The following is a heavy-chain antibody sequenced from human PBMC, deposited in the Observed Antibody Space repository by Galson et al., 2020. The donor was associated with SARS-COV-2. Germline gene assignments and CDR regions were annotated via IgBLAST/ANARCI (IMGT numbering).Heavy chain of an antibody. CDR2: ITSSSTT. Sequence: GESLKISCAASGFTFSSYNMNWVRQAPGEGLEWVSFITSSSTTYYADSVKGRFTISRDNAKNSLYLQMSGLRDDDTALYYCSRGLSSSWPFSDFWGQGALVTVSS. D-gene: IGHD6-13*01. CDR3: SRGLSSSWPFSDF. J-gene: IGHJ4*02. V-gene: IGHV3-48*02. CDR1: GFTFSSYN.